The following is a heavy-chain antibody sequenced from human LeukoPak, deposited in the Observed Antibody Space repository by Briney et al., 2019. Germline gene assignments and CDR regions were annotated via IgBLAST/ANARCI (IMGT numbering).Heavy chain of an antibody. J-gene: IGHJ4*02. CDR3: ARQAIYSYVLGY. V-gene: IGHV4-59*08. CDR1: GGSISSYY. Sequence: SETRSLTCTVSGGSISSYYWSWIRQPPGKGLEWIGYIYYSGSTNYNPSLKSRVTTSVDTSKNQFSLKLSSVTAADTAVYYCARQAIYSYVLGYWGQGTLVTVSS. CDR2: IYYSGST. D-gene: IGHD5-18*01.